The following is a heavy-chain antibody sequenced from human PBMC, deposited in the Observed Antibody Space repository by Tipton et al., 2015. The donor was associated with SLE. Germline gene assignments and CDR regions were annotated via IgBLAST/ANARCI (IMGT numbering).Heavy chain of an antibody. V-gene: IGHV3-7*01. CDR1: RSTFSSNW. CDR3: ASHPGIVVVPAAL. Sequence: GSLRLSCTTSRSTFSSNWMSWVRQAPGKGLEWVAHIREDGSEEYYVDFVKGRFTISRDNAKNTLYLQMNSLRAEDTALYYCASHPGIVVVPAALWGQGTLVTVSS. D-gene: IGHD2-2*01. J-gene: IGHJ4*02. CDR2: IREDGSEE.